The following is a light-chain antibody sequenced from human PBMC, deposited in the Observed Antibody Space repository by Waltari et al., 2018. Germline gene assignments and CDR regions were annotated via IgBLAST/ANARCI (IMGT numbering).Light chain of an antibody. J-gene: IGKJ1*01. CDR3: MQGTHWPPWT. Sequence: DVVMTQSPLSLPVTLGKPASISCRSSQSLLHSDGNTYLTWFQQRPGQSPRRLIYKVSNRDSGVPDRFSGSGSGTDFTLKISRVEAEDVGVYYCMQGTHWPPWTFGQGTKVEIK. CDR2: KVS. V-gene: IGKV2-30*02. CDR1: QSLLHSDGNTY.